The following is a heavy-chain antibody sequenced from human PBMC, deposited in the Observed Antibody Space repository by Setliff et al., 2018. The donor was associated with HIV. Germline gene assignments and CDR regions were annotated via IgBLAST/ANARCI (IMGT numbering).Heavy chain of an antibody. CDR3: ARVNGLVYGDYRLDY. V-gene: IGHV4-30-4*08. CDR2: IYYSGST. D-gene: IGHD4-17*01. J-gene: IGHJ4*02. Sequence: SETLSLTCTVSGGSISSGDYYWSWIRQPPGKGLEWIGSIYYSGSTYYNPSLKSRVTISVDTSKNQFSLKLSSVTAADTAVYYCARVNGLVYGDYRLDYWGQGTLVTVSS. CDR1: GGSISSGDYY.